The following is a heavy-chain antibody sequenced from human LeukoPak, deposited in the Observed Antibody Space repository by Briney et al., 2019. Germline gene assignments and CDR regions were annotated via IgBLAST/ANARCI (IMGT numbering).Heavy chain of an antibody. CDR2: ISSSSSYI. J-gene: IGHJ3*02. CDR3: ARAYSPSAFDI. V-gene: IGHV3-21*01. Sequence: GGSLRLSCAASGFTFSSYSLNWVRQAPGKGLEWVSSISSSSSYIYYADSVKGRFTISRDNAKNSLYLQMNSLRAEDTAVYYCARAYSPSAFDIWGQGTMVTVSS. D-gene: IGHD6-13*01. CDR1: GFTFSSYS.